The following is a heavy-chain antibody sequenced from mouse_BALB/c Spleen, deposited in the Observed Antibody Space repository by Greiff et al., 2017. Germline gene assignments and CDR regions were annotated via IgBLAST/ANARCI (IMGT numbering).Heavy chain of an antibody. Sequence: EVQLQESGGGLVKPGGSLKLSCAASGFTFSSYAMSWVRQTPEKRLEWVATISSGGSYTYYPDSVKGRFTISRDNAKNTLYLQMSSLRSEDTAMYYCARLKGFAYWGQGTLVTVSA. V-gene: IGHV5-9-3*01. CDR3: ARLKGFAY. CDR2: ISSGGSYT. CDR1: GFTFSSYA. J-gene: IGHJ3*01.